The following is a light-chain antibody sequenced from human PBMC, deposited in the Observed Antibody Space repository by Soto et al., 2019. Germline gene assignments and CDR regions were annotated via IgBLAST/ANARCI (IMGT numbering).Light chain of an antibody. CDR3: QLYGSSPPRYT. CDR2: AAS. CDR1: PSVSSNY. Sequence: EIVLTQAPGTLYLSPGERATLSCRASPSVSSNYLAWYQQKRGQAPRLLIYAASARATGIPDRFSGSGSGTDFTLSISRLEPEDFAVYFCQLYGSSPPRYTFAQGTKLEIK. J-gene: IGKJ2*01. V-gene: IGKV3-20*01.